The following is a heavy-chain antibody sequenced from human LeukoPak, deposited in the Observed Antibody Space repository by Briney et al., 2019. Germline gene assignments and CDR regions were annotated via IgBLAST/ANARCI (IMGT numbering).Heavy chain of an antibody. CDR2: IIPIFGTA. V-gene: IGHV1-69*01. J-gene: IGHJ6*02. CDR3: ARDGCSSTSCYGTYYYGMDV. Sequence: GGSLRLSCAASGFTFSSYAISWVRQAPGQGLEWMGGIIPIFGTANYAQKFQGRVTITADESTSTAYMELSSLRSEDTAVYYCARDGCSSTSCYGTYYYGMDVWGQGTTVTVSS. CDR1: GFTFSSYA. D-gene: IGHD2-2*01.